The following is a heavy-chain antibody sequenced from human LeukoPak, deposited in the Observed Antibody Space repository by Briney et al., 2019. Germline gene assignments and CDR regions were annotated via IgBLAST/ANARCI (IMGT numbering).Heavy chain of an antibody. Sequence: PSETLSLTCAVYGGSFSGYYWSWIRQPPGKGLEWIGEINHSGSTNYNPPLKSRVTISVDTSKNQFSLKLSSVTAADTAVYYCASLRVRGVIGAFDIWGQGTMVTVSS. D-gene: IGHD3-10*01. V-gene: IGHV4-34*01. CDR2: INHSGST. CDR3: ASLRVRGVIGAFDI. CDR1: GGSFSGYY. J-gene: IGHJ3*02.